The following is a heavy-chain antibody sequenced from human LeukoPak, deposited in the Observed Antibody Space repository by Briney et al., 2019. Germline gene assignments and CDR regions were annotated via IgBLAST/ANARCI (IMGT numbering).Heavy chain of an antibody. Sequence: LSLTCTVSGGSISSSSYYWGWIRQPPGKGLEWVGRTRNKANSYTTEYAASVKGRFTISRDDSKNSLYLQMNSLKTEDTAVYYCARGNDAFDIWGQGTMVTVSS. V-gene: IGHV3-72*01. CDR2: TRNKANSYTT. CDR1: GGSISSSSYY. J-gene: IGHJ3*02. CDR3: ARGNDAFDI.